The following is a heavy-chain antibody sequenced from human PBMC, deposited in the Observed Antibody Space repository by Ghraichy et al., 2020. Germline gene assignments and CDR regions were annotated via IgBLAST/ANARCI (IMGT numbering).Heavy chain of an antibody. D-gene: IGHD6-19*01. CDR3: ARGGKQWLARGNLDY. V-gene: IGHV4-34*01. J-gene: IGHJ4*02. CDR1: GGSFSGYY. Sequence: SETLSLTCAVYGGSFSGYYWSWIRQPPGKGLEWIGEINHSGSTNYNPSLKSRVTISVDTSKNQFSLKLSSWTAADTAVYYCARGGKQWLARGNLDYWGQGTLVTVSS. CDR2: INHSGST.